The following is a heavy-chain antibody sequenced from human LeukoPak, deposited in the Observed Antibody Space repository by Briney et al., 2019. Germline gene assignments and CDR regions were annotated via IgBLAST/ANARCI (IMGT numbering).Heavy chain of an antibody. D-gene: IGHD1-1*01. V-gene: IGHV1-24*01. CDR2: FDPEDGET. Sequence: APVKVSCKVSGYTLTELSMHWVRQAPGKGLEWMGGFDPEDGETIYAQKFQGRVTMTEDTSTDTAYMELSSLRSEDTAVYYCATVKTAYNWNSGAFDIWGQGTMVTVSS. J-gene: IGHJ3*02. CDR3: ATVKTAYNWNSGAFDI. CDR1: GYTLTELS.